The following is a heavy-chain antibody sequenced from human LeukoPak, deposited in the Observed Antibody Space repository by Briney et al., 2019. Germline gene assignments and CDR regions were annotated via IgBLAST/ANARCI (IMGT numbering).Heavy chain of an antibody. CDR1: GGSFSGYY. Sequence: SETLSLTCAVYGGSFSGYYWSWIRQPPGKGLEWIGEINHSGSTNYNPSLKSRVTISVDTSKNQFSLKLSSVTAADTAVYYCASQFRDYYDSSGYYGVNWFDPWGQGTLVTVSS. V-gene: IGHV4-34*01. J-gene: IGHJ5*02. D-gene: IGHD3-22*01. CDR2: INHSGST. CDR3: ASQFRDYYDSSGYYGVNWFDP.